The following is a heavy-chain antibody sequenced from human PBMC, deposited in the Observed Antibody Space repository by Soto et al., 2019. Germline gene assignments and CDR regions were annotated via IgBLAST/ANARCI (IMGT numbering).Heavy chain of an antibody. D-gene: IGHD6-13*01. CDR1: GYSFTSYW. Sequence: GESLKISCKGSGYSFTSYWISWVRQMPGKGLEWMGRIDPSDSYTNYSPSFQGHVTISADKSISTAYLQWSSLKASDTAMYYCATQQVAVYYYYYGMDVWGQGTTVTVSS. CDR3: ATQQVAVYYYYYGMDV. J-gene: IGHJ6*02. V-gene: IGHV5-10-1*01. CDR2: IDPSDSYT.